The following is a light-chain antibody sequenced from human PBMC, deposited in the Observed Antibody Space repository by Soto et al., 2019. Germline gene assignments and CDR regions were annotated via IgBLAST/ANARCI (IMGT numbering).Light chain of an antibody. J-gene: IGKJ3*01. V-gene: IGKV1-27*01. CDR1: QGISNY. CDR3: QKYSSVPL. CDR2: AAS. Sequence: DIQMTQSPSSLSASVGDRVTITCRASQGISNYIAWYQQKTAKAPKLLIYAASTLQSGVPSRFSGSGSGTDFTLTINSLQPEDVATYSCQKYSSVPLFGPGTKVDIK.